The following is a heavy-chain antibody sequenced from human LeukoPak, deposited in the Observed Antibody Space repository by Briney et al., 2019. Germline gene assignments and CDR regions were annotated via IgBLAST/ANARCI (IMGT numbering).Heavy chain of an antibody. J-gene: IGHJ4*02. CDR1: GFTFSSYG. V-gene: IGHV3-30*02. Sequence: GGSLRLSCAASGFTFSSYGMHWFRQAPGKGLEWVASVRYDETTKFYADSVKGRVIISRDNSKTTLYLQMNSLRAEDTAVYYCAKDVPSAYFDFWGQGTLVTVSS. CDR3: AKDVPSAYFDF. CDR2: VRYDETTK. D-gene: IGHD2-2*01.